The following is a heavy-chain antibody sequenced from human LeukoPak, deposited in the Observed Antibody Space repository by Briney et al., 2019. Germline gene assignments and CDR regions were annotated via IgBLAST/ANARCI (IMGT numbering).Heavy chain of an antibody. J-gene: IGHJ6*02. Sequence: GASVKVSCKASGYTFTSYGISWVRQAPGQGLEWMGWISGYKGNTDYAQKFQGRVTMTTDTSTNTAYMELRSLRSDDTAVYYCARGYYDGGGYYYYYYGMDVWGQGTTVTVSS. CDR1: GYTFTSYG. V-gene: IGHV1-18*01. CDR3: ARGYYDGGGYYYYYYGMDV. D-gene: IGHD3-22*01. CDR2: ISGYKGNT.